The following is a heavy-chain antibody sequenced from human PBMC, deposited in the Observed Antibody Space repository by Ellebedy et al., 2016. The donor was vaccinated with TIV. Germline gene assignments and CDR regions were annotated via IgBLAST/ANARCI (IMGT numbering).Heavy chain of an antibody. CDR3: ARIKAFGEYNWDGMDV. Sequence: SGPTLVKPTQTLTLTCTFSGFSLSTSGMCVSWIRQPPGKALEWLALIDWDDDKYYSTSLKTRLTISKDTSKNQVVLTMTNMDPVDTATYYCARIKAFGEYNWDGMDVWGQGTTVTVSS. CDR1: GFSLSTSGMC. V-gene: IGHV2-70*01. CDR2: IDWDDDK. J-gene: IGHJ6*02. D-gene: IGHD3-10*01.